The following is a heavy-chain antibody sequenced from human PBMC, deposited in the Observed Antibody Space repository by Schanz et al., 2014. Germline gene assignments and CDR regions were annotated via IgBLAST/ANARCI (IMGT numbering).Heavy chain of an antibody. J-gene: IGHJ6*02. Sequence: QVQLVQSGAEVMKPGTSVKVSCKASGYTFVSYSMHWVRQAPGQGLEWMGRIIPILGIATYAQKFQGRLTITADKSTSTAYMELSSLRSEDTAIYYCARDGHSSKWSSYYYYGMDVWGQGTTVTVSS. V-gene: IGHV1-69*04. CDR3: ARDGHSSKWSSYYYYGMDV. CDR1: GYTFVSYS. CDR2: IIPILGIA. D-gene: IGHD6-13*01.